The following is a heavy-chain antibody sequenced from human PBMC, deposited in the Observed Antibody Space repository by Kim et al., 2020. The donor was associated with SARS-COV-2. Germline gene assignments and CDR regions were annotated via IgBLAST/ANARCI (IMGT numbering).Heavy chain of an antibody. Sequence: GGSLRLSCAASGFTFTNYWISWVRQAPGQGLEWVANINQDGGEKSYGDSVKGRFTISRDNAKNSVYLQMNILRAEDMAVYYCGGEVRGFESWGWGTLVTVSS. D-gene: IGHD3-10*01. J-gene: IGHJ4*02. CDR1: GFTFTNYW. V-gene: IGHV3-7*01. CDR3: GGEVRGFES. CDR2: INQDGGEK.